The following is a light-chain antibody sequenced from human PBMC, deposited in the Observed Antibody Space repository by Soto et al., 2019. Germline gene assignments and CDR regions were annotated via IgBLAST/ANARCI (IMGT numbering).Light chain of an antibody. J-gene: IGKJ1*01. V-gene: IGKV1-5*01. Sequence: DIPTTQSPSTRSASVGDRVNITGRASQTIRTRLAWYQQKPGKAPKLLIYDASTLDSGVPSRFSGSGSETDFNLTISGLQPDDFATYECQQYTTFSRAFGQGTKVDIK. CDR1: QTIRTR. CDR3: QQYTTFSRA. CDR2: DAS.